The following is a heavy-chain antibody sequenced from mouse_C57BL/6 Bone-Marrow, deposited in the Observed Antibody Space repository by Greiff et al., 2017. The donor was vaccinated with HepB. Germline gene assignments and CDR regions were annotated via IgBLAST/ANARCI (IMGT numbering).Heavy chain of an antibody. Sequence: QVHVKQSGAELAKPGASVKLSCKASGYTFTSYWMHWVKQRPGQGLEWIGYINPSSGYTKYNQKFKAKATLTADKSSSTAYMQLSSLTYEDSAVYYCARAFMGLPYYWGQGTTLTVSS. CDR2: INPSSGYT. CDR1: GYTFTSYW. D-gene: IGHD2-4*01. CDR3: ARAFMGLPYY. V-gene: IGHV1-7*01. J-gene: IGHJ2*01.